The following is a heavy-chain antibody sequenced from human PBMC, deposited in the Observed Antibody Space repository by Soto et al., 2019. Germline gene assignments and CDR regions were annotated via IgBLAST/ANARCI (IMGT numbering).Heavy chain of an antibody. V-gene: IGHV4-61*01. CDR3: AREKSGDDI. J-gene: IGHJ3*02. CDR2: IYYSGST. D-gene: IGHD3-3*01. Sequence: QVQLQESGPGLVKPSETLSLTCTVSGGSLTSGSYYWSWIRQPTGKGLEWIGNIYYSGSTNYNPSLKSRVTISVDTSKNQFSLKLSSVTAADTAVYYCAREKSGDDIWGQGTMVTVSS. CDR1: GGSLTSGSYY.